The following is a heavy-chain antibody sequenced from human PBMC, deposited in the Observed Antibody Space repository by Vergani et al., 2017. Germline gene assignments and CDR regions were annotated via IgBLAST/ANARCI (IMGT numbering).Heavy chain of an antibody. Sequence: EVQLVESGGGLVQPGRSLRLSCAASGFTFDDYAMHWVRQAPGKGLEWVSGISWNSGSIGYADSVKGRFTISRDNAKNSLYLQMNSLRAEDTALYYCAKFLPRRLDYWGQGTLVTVSS. CDR3: AKFLPRRLDY. CDR1: GFTFDDYA. J-gene: IGHJ4*02. CDR2: ISWNSGSI. V-gene: IGHV3-9*01. D-gene: IGHD3-3*01.